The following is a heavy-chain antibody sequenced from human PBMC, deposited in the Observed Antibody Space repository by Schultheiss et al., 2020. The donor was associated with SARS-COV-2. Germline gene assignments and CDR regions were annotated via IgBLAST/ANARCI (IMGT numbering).Heavy chain of an antibody. CDR2: IYYSGST. CDR3: ARDWGDGYNPYYLDY. V-gene: IGHV4-39*02. CDR1: GGSISSSSYY. Sequence: SETLSLTCTVSGGSISSSSYYWGWIRQPPGKGLEWIGSIYYSGSTYYNPSLKSRVTISVDTSKNQFSLKLSSVTAADTAVYYCARDWGDGYNPYYLDYWGRGALVTVSS. J-gene: IGHJ4*02. D-gene: IGHD5-24*01.